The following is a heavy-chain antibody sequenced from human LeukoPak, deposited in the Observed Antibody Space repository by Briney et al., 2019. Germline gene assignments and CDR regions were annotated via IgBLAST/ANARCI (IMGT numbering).Heavy chain of an antibody. V-gene: IGHV3-30*18. CDR2: ISYDGSNK. CDR1: GFTFSTYA. D-gene: IGHD2-21*02. Sequence: GGSLRLSCAASGFTFSTYAMHWVRQAPGKGLEWVAVISYDGSNKYYADSVKGRFTISRDNSKNTLYLQMNSLRAEDTAVYYCAKIQVAYCGGDCYWSYYMDVWGKGTTVTVSS. CDR3: AKIQVAYCGGDCYWSYYMDV. J-gene: IGHJ6*03.